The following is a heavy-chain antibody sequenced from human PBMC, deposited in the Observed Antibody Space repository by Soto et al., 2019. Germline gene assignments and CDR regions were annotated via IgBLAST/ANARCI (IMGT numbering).Heavy chain of an antibody. CDR2: IIPIFGTA. D-gene: IGHD5-18*01. Sequence: SVKVSCKASGGTFSSYAISWVRQAPGQGLEWMGGIIPIFGTANYAQKFQGRVTITADESTSTAYMELSSLRSEDTAVYYCARWGGQAMAGGNYYSYGTDVWGQGTTVTVSS. J-gene: IGHJ6*02. CDR3: ARWGGQAMAGGNYYSYGTDV. V-gene: IGHV1-69*13. CDR1: GGTFSSYA.